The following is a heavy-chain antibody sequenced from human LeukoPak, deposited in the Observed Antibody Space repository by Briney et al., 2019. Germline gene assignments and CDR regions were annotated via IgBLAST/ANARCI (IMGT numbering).Heavy chain of an antibody. J-gene: IGHJ4*02. Sequence: ETLSLTCSVSGGSVAVNHYYWGWIRQPPGKGLEWIGSGLYTGNTYSNPSLRSRVTISVDTSKNEFSLKMNSVTAADTAVYYCAREHRSSKYFDSWGQGALMIVSS. CDR3: AREHRSSKYFDS. CDR2: GLYTGNT. V-gene: IGHV4-39*02. CDR1: GGSVAVNHYY. D-gene: IGHD6-6*01.